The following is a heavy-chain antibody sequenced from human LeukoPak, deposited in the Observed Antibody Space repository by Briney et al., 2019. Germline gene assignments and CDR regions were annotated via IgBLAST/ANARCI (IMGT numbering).Heavy chain of an antibody. CDR3: ARGILRTIFGVVGVAFDI. D-gene: IGHD3-3*01. J-gene: IGHJ3*02. CDR1: GGSISSYY. V-gene: IGHV4-59*12. CDR2: IYYSGST. Sequence: PSETLSLTCTVSGGSISSYYWSWIRQPPGKGLEWIGYIYYSGSTNYNPSLKSRVTISVDTSKNQFSLKLSSVTAADTAVYYCARGILRTIFGVVGVAFDIWGQGTMVTVSS.